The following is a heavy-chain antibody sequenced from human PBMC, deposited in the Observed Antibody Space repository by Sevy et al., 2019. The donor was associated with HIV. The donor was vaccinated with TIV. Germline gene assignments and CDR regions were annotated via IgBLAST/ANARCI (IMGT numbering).Heavy chain of an antibody. J-gene: IGHJ4*02. Sequence: GGSLRLSCTASGFTFSGYAMTWVRQAPGKGLEWVSTISGSGNDTDDAGSVKGRFTISRDNSKNTLYLQMNTLRAEDTAVYFCAMAYYYDSRGYYFNWGQGTLVTVSS. CDR2: ISGSGNDT. V-gene: IGHV3-23*01. D-gene: IGHD3-22*01. CDR1: GFTFSGYA. CDR3: AMAYYYDSRGYYFN.